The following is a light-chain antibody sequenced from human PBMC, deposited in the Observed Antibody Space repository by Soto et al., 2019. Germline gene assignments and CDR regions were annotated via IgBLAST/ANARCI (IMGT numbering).Light chain of an antibody. CDR1: QSISSW. CDR3: QQYNSYSWT. J-gene: IGKJ1*01. Sequence: IQMTQSPSTLSASVGDRVTITCRASQSISSWLAWYQQKPGKAPKLLIYKASSLESGVPSRFSGSGSGTEFTLTTSSLQPDDFATYYCQQYNSYSWTFGQGTKVDIK. CDR2: KAS. V-gene: IGKV1-5*03.